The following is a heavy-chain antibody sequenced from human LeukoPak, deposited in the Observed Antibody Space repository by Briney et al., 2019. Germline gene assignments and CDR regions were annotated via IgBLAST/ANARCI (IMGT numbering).Heavy chain of an antibody. V-gene: IGHV3-23*01. CDR2: LSGGGGVA. CDR3: AKDSRVVTDTPGDY. J-gene: IGHJ4*02. D-gene: IGHD4-23*01. CDR1: GFTFSSYV. Sequence: GGSLRLSCAASGFTFSSYVMTWVRQPLGKGLEWVSSLSGGGGVAYYADSVKGRFTISRDNSKNTLFLQMNSLRAEYTAVYYCAKDSRVVTDTPGDYWGQGTLVTVSS.